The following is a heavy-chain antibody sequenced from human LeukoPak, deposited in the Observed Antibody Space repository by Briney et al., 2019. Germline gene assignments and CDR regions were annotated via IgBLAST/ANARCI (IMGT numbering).Heavy chain of an antibody. D-gene: IGHD4-17*01. CDR1: GFSFISYG. V-gene: IGHV3-30*18. J-gene: IGHJ4*02. Sequence: GGSLRLSCAASGFSFISYGMHWVRQAPGKGLEWVGVISDDGRRKDYADSVKGRFTISRDNSKGTLHLQMNSLRAEDTAVYYCAKRPSDYGDYVSYFDYWGQGTLVTVSS. CDR3: AKRPSDYGDYVSYFDY. CDR2: ISDDGRRK.